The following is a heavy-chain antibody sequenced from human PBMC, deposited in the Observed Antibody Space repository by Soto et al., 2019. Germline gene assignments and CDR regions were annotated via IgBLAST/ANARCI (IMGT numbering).Heavy chain of an antibody. Sequence: PGGSLRLSCAASGFTVSSNYMSWVRQAPGKGLEWVSVIYSGGSTYYADSVKGRFTISRDNSKNTLYLQMNSLRAEDTAVYYCARRNYYDSSGYYGVDYWGQGTLVTVSS. V-gene: IGHV3-53*01. CDR1: GFTVSSNY. CDR3: ARRNYYDSSGYYGVDY. J-gene: IGHJ4*02. CDR2: IYSGGST. D-gene: IGHD3-22*01.